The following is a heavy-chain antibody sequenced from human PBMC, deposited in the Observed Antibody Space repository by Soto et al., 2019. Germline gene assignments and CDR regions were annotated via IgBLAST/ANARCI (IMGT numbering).Heavy chain of an antibody. J-gene: IGHJ3*02. Sequence: QVQLVESGGGVVQPGRSLRLSCAASEFSLSDYAIHWVRQAPGKGLEWVAIMSFDGNNNYYADSVRGRFTISRDNSKNTLFLQMNSLRAEDTAIYFCARDGGGWKICAFDIWGQGTMVTVSS. CDR2: MSFDGNNN. CDR1: EFSLSDYA. D-gene: IGHD6-19*01. V-gene: IGHV3-30*14. CDR3: ARDGGGWKICAFDI.